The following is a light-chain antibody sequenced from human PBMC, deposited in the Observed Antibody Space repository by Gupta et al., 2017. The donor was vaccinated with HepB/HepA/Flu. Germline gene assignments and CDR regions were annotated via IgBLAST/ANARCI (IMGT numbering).Light chain of an antibody. CDR1: QGINNY. CDR2: AAF. CDR3: QQSGAYPFT. V-gene: IGKV1-9*01. J-gene: IGKJ5*01. Sequence: RSPSFLSASVGDRVTISCRASQGINNYLAWYQQKPGKAPKLLIYAAFTLQSGVPSRFSGSASGTEFTLTISSLEPEDFATYYCQQSGAYPFTFGQGTRV.